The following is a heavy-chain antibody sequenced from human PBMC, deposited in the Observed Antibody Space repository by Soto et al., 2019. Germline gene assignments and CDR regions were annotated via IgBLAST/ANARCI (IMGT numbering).Heavy chain of an antibody. CDR1: GFPSWHNA. Sequence: QVQLVESGGGVVQPGRSWEPPWEGSGFPSWHNASIWVRKAPGKGLEWVAVIGSDGNKESYADSVKGRFAISRDNSKDTLYLEMNSLRVEDTAVYFCARDRNGGWFHMDVWGQGTTVSVSS. V-gene: IGHV3-33*01. D-gene: IGHD6-19*01. J-gene: IGHJ6*02. CDR3: ARDRNGGWFHMDV. CDR2: IGSDGNKE.